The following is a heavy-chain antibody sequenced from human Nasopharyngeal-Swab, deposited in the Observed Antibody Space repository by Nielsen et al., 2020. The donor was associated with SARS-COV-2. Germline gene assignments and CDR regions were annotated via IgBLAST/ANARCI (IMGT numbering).Heavy chain of an antibody. V-gene: IGHV4-59*01. D-gene: IGHD3-16*01. Sequence: WIRQPPGKGLKWIGYIYYSGSTNYNPSLKSRVTISVDTSKNQFSLKLSSVTAADTAVYYCARVEGGFYRPYYYGMDVWGQGTTVTVSS. CDR2: IYYSGST. J-gene: IGHJ6*02. CDR3: ARVEGGFYRPYYYGMDV.